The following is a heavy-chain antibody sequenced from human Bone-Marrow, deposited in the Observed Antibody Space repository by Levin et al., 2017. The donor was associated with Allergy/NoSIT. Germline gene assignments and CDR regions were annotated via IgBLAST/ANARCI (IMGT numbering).Heavy chain of an antibody. CDR3: TRGIVRGPFDY. J-gene: IGHJ4*02. Sequence: EASVKVSCKTSGYTFSSYGIFWVRQAPGEGLEWMGWISTNTGDTKFEQKFQDRVTLTTDTSTSTAFMELRSLRSDDTAVYYCTRGIVRGPFDYWGQGTLVTVSS. CDR2: ISTNTGDT. V-gene: IGHV1-18*04. CDR1: GYTFSSYG. D-gene: IGHD3-10*01.